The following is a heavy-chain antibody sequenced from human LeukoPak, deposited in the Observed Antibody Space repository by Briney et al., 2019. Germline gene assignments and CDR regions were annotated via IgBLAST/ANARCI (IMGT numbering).Heavy chain of an antibody. V-gene: IGHV3-23*01. J-gene: IGHJ6*02. CDR3: ARGHYGLDV. CDR1: GFTFSSYA. Sequence: PGGSLRLSCAASGFTFSSYAMSWVRQAPGKGLEWVSTIVDTGDGTFYADSVRGRFTISRDSSKNTLYLQMNSLRADDTAVYYCARGHYGLDVWGQGTSVTVSS. CDR2: IVDTGDGT.